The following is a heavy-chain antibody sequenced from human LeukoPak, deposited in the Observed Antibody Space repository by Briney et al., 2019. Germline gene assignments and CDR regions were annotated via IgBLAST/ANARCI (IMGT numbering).Heavy chain of an antibody. Sequence: PGGSLRLSCAASGFTFSSYSMNWVRQAPGKGLEWVSYISSSSSTIYYADSVKGRFTISKDNAKNSLYLQMNSLRAEDTAVYYCARDGGVDTSLLDYFDYWGQGTLVTVSS. V-gene: IGHV3-48*01. CDR2: ISSSSSTI. D-gene: IGHD5-18*01. CDR3: ARDGGVDTSLLDYFDY. CDR1: GFTFSSYS. J-gene: IGHJ4*02.